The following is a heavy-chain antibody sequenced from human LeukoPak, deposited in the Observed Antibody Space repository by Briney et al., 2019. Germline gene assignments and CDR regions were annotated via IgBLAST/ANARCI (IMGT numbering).Heavy chain of an antibody. CDR3: ARAGVTAVAGDYYYYGMDV. CDR2: SSAYNGNT. Sequence: ASVKVSCKASGYTFSSYGISWVRQAPGQGLEWMGWSSAYNGNTNYAQKLQGRVTMTTDTSTSTAYMELRSLRSDDTAVYYCARAGVTAVAGDYYYYGMDVWGQGTTVTVSS. J-gene: IGHJ6*02. D-gene: IGHD6-19*01. V-gene: IGHV1-18*01. CDR1: GYTFSSYG.